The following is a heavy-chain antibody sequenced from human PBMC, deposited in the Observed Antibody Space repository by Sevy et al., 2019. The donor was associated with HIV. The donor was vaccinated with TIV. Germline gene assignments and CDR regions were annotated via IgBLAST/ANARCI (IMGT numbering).Heavy chain of an antibody. CDR3: ARTLATGTVGPEGLD. V-gene: IGHV1-18*01. Sequence: ASVKVSCKASGYTFTTYGISWVRQAPGQGLEWMGWISGYNDNTKYAEKVQDRVIMTTDTSTDTAYMELRSLKSDDTAVYYCARTLATGTVGPEGLDWGQGTLVTVSS. D-gene: IGHD1-26*01. CDR1: GYTFTTYG. J-gene: IGHJ4*02. CDR2: ISGYNDNT.